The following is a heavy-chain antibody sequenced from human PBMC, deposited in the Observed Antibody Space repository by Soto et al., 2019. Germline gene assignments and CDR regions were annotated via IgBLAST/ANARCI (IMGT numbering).Heavy chain of an antibody. CDR1: GGSFSDYY. V-gene: IGHV4-34*01. CDR2: ISHSGST. Sequence: SETLSLTCAIYGGSFSDYYCSWIRQSPGKGLEWIGEISHSGSTNYNPSLKTRLSISLDTSMNLFSLKLTSVTPADSAVYYCARARPFYDYGMDVWGQGTTVTVSS. J-gene: IGHJ6*02. CDR3: ARARPFYDYGMDV.